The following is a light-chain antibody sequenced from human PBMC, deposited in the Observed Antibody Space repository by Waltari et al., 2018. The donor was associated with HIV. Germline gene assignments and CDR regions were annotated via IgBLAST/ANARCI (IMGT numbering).Light chain of an antibody. CDR3: QQYNTFTWT. Sequence: DIPMTQSPSTLSPSLGDRVTITCRASHSISTWLAWYQQKPGKAAKLLIYKASSLESGVPSRCSGSGSGTECTLSISSLQPDDFATYYCQQYNTFTWTFGQGTKVEI. V-gene: IGKV1-5*03. CDR2: KAS. J-gene: IGKJ1*01. CDR1: HSISTW.